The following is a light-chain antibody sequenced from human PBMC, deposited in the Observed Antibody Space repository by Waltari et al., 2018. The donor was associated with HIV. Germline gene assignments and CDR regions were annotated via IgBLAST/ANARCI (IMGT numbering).Light chain of an antibody. CDR2: GAS. J-gene: IGKJ4*01. V-gene: IGKV3-20*01. CDR1: QSVRSAS. Sequence: EIVLTQSPGTLSLSPGERATLSCRASQSVRSASLAWYQQKPGQAPRLLIFGASIRAPGIPDRFSGSGAVTDFILTISRLEPEDCAVYYCQQYAASPLTFGGGTKVEIK. CDR3: QQYAASPLT.